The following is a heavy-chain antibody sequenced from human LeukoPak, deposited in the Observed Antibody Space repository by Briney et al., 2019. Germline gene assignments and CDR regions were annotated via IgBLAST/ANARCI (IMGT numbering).Heavy chain of an antibody. CDR2: IYHSGST. J-gene: IGHJ4*02. Sequence: TLSLTCTVSGGSISSGGYYWSRIRQPPGKGLEWIGYIYHSGSTYYNPSLKSRVTISVDRSKNQFSLKLSSVTAADTAVYYCASSGWLKAAGIFDYWGQGTLVTVSS. V-gene: IGHV4-30-2*01. CDR1: GGSISSGGYY. D-gene: IGHD6-13*01. CDR3: ASSGWLKAAGIFDY.